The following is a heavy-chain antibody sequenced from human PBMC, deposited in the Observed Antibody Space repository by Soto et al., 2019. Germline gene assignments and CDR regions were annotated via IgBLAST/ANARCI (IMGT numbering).Heavy chain of an antibody. Sequence: SVKVSCKASGGTFSSYAISWVRQAPGQGLEWMGGIIPIFGTANYAQKFQGRVTITADESTSTAYMELSSLRSEDTAVYYCARDLRAPSKFYDSSGYGYYFDYWGQGTLVTVSS. J-gene: IGHJ4*02. CDR2: IIPIFGTA. V-gene: IGHV1-69*13. CDR3: ARDLRAPSKFYDSSGYGYYFDY. CDR1: GGTFSSYA. D-gene: IGHD3-22*01.